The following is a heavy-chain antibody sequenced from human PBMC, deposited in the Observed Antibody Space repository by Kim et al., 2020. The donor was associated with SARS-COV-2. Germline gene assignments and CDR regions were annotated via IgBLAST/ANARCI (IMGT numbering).Heavy chain of an antibody. D-gene: IGHD2-2*02. Sequence: SETLSLTCAAYGGSFSGFHWSWIRQSPGKGLEWIGEINHSGSIKYNPSLKSRVTISIDTSKNQFSLRLTSVTAADTGSYYCARGRAGVVPSPILGIGPHYDYFIMDVWGHGTAVTVFS. J-gene: IGHJ6*02. CDR3: ARGRAGVVPSPILGIGPHYDYFIMDV. V-gene: IGHV4-34*01. CDR1: GGSFSGFH. CDR2: INHSGSI.